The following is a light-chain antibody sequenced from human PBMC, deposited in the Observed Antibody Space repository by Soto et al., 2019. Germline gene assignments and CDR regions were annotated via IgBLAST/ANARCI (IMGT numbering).Light chain of an antibody. J-gene: IGKJ1*01. CDR2: RAS. Sequence: VGMTRCPDILYVSPGETVTLSCRASQSLSDNLAWYQQKPGQAPRLLIFRASSRASGVPARFSGGGSGTEFTLTISTLQSEDFAVYYCQQYGNWPPWTFGPGTKVDIK. CDR1: QSLSDN. V-gene: IGKV3-15*01. CDR3: QQYGNWPPWT.